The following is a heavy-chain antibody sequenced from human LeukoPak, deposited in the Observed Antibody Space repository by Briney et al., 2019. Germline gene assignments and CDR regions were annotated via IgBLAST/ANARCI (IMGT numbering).Heavy chain of an antibody. D-gene: IGHD6-13*01. CDR3: ARGEVGQLVYLDY. CDR1: GFTFSSYA. CDR2: ISSNGGST. Sequence: GSLRLSCAASGFTFSSYAMHWVRQAPGKGLEYVSAISSNGGSTYYANSVKGRFTISRDNSKSTLYLQMGSLRAEDMAVYYCARGEVGQLVYLDYWGQGTLVTVSS. V-gene: IGHV3-64*01. J-gene: IGHJ4*02.